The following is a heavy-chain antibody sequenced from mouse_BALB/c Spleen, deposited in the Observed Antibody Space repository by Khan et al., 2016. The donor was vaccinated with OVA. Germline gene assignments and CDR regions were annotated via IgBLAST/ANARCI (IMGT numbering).Heavy chain of an antibody. Sequence: QVHVKQSGAELARPGASVKMSCKASGYTFTSYTIHWIKVRPGQGLEWIGFINPSNGYTNYNQKFKDKATLTADKSSTTVHMQLSSLTSDDSAVYNCVGDGAYHRDDGWFAYWGQGTLVTVSA. V-gene: IGHV1-4*01. J-gene: IGHJ3*01. CDR3: VGDGAYHRDDGWFAY. D-gene: IGHD2-14*01. CDR1: GYTFTSYT. CDR2: INPSNGYT.